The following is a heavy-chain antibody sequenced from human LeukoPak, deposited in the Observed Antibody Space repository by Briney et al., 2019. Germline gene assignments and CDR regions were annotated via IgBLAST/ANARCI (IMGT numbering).Heavy chain of an antibody. Sequence: GGSLRLSCAASGFTFSDSYMSCIRQAAGKGREWISYICSASSHTNYADSVKGRFTISRDNAKRSLYLQMNSLRAEDTDVYYCARGSARSFVPWGQGTLVTVSS. CDR3: ARGSARSFVP. V-gene: IGHV3-11*05. CDR1: GFTFSDSY. CDR2: ICSASSHT. J-gene: IGHJ5*02.